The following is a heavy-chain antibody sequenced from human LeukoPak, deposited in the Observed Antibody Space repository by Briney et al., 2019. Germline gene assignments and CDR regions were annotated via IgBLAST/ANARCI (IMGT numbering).Heavy chain of an antibody. CDR1: GYTFTGYY. D-gene: IGHD6-19*01. Sequence: GASVKVSCKASGYTFTGYYMHWVRQAPGQGLEWTGWINPNSGGTNYAQKFQGRVTMTRDTSISTAYMELSRLRSDDTAVYYCARDGAGTGKRDAFDIWAKGQWSPSLQ. CDR3: ARDGAGTGKRDAFDI. J-gene: IGHJ3*02. CDR2: INPNSGGT. V-gene: IGHV1-2*02.